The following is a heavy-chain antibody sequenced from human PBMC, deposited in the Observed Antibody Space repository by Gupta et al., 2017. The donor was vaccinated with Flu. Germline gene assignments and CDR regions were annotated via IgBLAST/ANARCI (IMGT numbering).Heavy chain of an antibody. Sequence: YTFTEYDMHWVQQAPGKGLEWMGLVDPEDGETIYAEKFKGRVTITADTSTDTAYMELSSLRSEDTAVYYCATAITHDAFDIGGQGTMVTVSS. D-gene: IGHD3-10*01. CDR2: VDPEDGET. V-gene: IGHV1-69-2*01. CDR1: YTFTEYD. CDR3: ATAITHDAFDI. J-gene: IGHJ3*02.